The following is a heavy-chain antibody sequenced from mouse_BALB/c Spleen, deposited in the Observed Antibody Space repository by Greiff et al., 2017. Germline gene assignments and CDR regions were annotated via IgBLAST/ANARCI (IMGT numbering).Heavy chain of an antibody. V-gene: IGHV5-6-2*01. CDR3: ARIYDGYYVDY. J-gene: IGHJ2*01. CDR2: INSNGGST. CDR1: GFTFSSYY. Sequence: EVKLVESGGGLVKLGGSLKLSCAASGFTFSSYYMSWVRQTPEKRLELVAAINSNGGSTYYPDTVKGRFTISRDNAKNTLYLQMSSLKSEDTALYYCARIYDGYYVDYWGQGTTLTVSS. D-gene: IGHD2-3*01.